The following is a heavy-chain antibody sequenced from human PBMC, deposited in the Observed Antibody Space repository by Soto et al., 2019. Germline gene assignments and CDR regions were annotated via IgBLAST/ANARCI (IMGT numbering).Heavy chain of an antibody. CDR2: MNPNSGNT. J-gene: IGHJ6*02. CDR1: GYTFTSYD. V-gene: IGHV1-8*01. D-gene: IGHD6-19*01. Sequence: QVQLVQSGAEVKKPGASVKVSCKASGYTFTSYDINWVRQATGQGLEWMGWMNPNSGNTGYAQKLQGRVSVTRNTAISTGDMELSSLRSEDTAVYYCAILGIAVAGTNYGMDVWGQGTTVTVSS. CDR3: AILGIAVAGTNYGMDV.